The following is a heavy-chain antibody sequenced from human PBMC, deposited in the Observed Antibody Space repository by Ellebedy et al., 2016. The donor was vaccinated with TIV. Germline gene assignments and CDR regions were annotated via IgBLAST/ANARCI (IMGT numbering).Heavy chain of an antibody. D-gene: IGHD2-2*01. J-gene: IGHJ6*02. V-gene: IGHV4-61*05. Sequence: SETLSLTCNVSGGSINSIGYYWGWIRQPPGKGLEWIGYIYYSGSTNYNPSLKSRVTISVDTSKNQFSLKLSSVTAADTAVYYCARVPAATIYYGMDVWGQGTTVTVSS. CDR3: ARVPAATIYYGMDV. CDR1: GGSINSIGYY. CDR2: IYYSGST.